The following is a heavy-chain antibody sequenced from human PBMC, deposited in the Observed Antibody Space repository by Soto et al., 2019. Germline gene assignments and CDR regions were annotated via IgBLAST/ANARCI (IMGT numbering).Heavy chain of an antibody. V-gene: IGHV3-23*01. Sequence: EVQLLESGGGLVQPGGSLRLSCAASGFTFSSYAMSWVHQAPGKGLEWVSAISGSGGSTYYADSVKGRFTISRDNSKNTLYLQMNSLRAEDTAVYYCAKLIAAAGTFDYWGQGTLVTVSS. J-gene: IGHJ4*02. CDR2: ISGSGGST. CDR3: AKLIAAAGTFDY. CDR1: GFTFSSYA. D-gene: IGHD6-13*01.